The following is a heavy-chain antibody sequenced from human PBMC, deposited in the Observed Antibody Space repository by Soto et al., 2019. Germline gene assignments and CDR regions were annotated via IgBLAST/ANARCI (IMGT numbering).Heavy chain of an antibody. J-gene: IGHJ3*02. D-gene: IGHD3-16*01. CDR1: GGSISSSGYY. V-gene: IGHV4-39*01. CDR2: IYYSGST. Sequence: SETLSLTCTVSGGSISSSGYYWGWIRQPPGKGLEWIGSIYYSGSTYYNPSLKSRVTISVDTSKNQFSLKLSSVTAADTAVYYCARIMRVHGAFDIWGQGTMVTVSS. CDR3: ARIMRVHGAFDI.